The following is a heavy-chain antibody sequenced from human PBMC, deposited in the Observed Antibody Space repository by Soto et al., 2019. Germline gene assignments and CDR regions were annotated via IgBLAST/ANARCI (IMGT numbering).Heavy chain of an antibody. Sequence: XAVKVSCNASGYTFTSYGIRLVRQAPGQGLEWMGWISAYNGNTNYAQKLQGRVTMTTDTSTSTAYMELRSLRSDDTAVYYCARDGRIAVAGKTFDDWGQGTLVTVSS. J-gene: IGHJ4*02. CDR3: ARDGRIAVAGKTFDD. D-gene: IGHD6-19*01. CDR1: GYTFTSYG. CDR2: ISAYNGNT. V-gene: IGHV1-18*01.